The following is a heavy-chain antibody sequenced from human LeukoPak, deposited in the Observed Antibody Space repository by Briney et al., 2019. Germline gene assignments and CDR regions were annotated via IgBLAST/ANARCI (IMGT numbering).Heavy chain of an antibody. Sequence: GGSLRLSCAASGFTFSSNSLHWVRQAPGKGLEWVSYISSSSSTIYYADSVKGRFTISRDNAKNSLYLQMNSLRAEDTAVYYCASSTYYYGSGSYYNFGAFDIWGQGTMVTVSS. J-gene: IGHJ3*02. CDR1: GFTFSSNS. V-gene: IGHV3-48*01. CDR3: ASSTYYYGSGSYYNFGAFDI. D-gene: IGHD3-10*01. CDR2: ISSSSSTI.